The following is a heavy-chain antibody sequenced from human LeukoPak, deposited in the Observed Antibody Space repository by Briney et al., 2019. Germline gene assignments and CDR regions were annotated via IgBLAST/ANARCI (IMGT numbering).Heavy chain of an antibody. Sequence: PGGSLRLSCAASGSTFSSFVMSWVRRAPGKGLEWVSTISGSGGSTYYADSVKGRFTISRDNSKDTLYLQMSSLRAEDTAIYYCAKGASGSYLYYLDYWGQGTLVPVSS. CDR1: GSTFSSFV. CDR2: ISGSGGST. V-gene: IGHV3-23*01. D-gene: IGHD3-10*01. CDR3: AKGASGSYLYYLDY. J-gene: IGHJ4*02.